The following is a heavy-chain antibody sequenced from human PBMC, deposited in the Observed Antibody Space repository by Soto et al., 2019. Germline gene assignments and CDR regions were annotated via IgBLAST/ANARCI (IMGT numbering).Heavy chain of an antibody. J-gene: IGHJ4*02. D-gene: IGHD3-22*01. CDR1: GGSISNSNYF. V-gene: IGHV4-39*01. CDR2: IYYSGST. CDR3: ARPDISGYSLAHFFDY. Sequence: SETLSLTCTVSGGSISNSNYFWGWVRQPPGKGLEWIGSIYYSGSTYYNPSLKSRVTISVDTSMNQFSLKLRSVTAADTAVYYCARPDISGYSLAHFFDYRSQGTLVTVSS.